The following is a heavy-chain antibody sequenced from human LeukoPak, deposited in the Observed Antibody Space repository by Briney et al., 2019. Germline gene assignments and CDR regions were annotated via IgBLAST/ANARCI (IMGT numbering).Heavy chain of an antibody. CDR2: INPNSGGT. CDR1: GYTFTDYF. Sequence: ASVKVSCKASGYTFTDYFMHWVRQAPGQGLEWMGWINPNSGGTHYAQKLQGRVTMTTDTSTSTAYMELRSLRSDDTAVYYCARVRRVGANWFDPWGQGTLVTVSS. CDR3: ARVRRVGANWFDP. J-gene: IGHJ5*02. D-gene: IGHD1-26*01. V-gene: IGHV1-2*02.